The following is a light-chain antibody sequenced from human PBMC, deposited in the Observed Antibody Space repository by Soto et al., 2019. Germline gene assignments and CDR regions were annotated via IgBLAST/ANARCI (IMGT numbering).Light chain of an antibody. Sequence: IQMTQCPSSLSASEGDRVTITCRASQGIRTYLAWYEQKGGIVPKLLIFSAATVQSGVRPRFSGSGSGTDFTLPISSLQPEDVATYYCQKYDSAPWTLGQGTKVDIK. V-gene: IGKV1-27*01. J-gene: IGKJ1*01. CDR3: QKYDSAPWT. CDR2: SAA. CDR1: QGIRTY.